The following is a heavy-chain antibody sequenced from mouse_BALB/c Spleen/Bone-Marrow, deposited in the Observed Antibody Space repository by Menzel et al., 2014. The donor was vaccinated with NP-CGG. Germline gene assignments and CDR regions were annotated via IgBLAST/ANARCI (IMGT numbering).Heavy chain of an antibody. V-gene: IGHV1-87*01. Sequence: QVHAKQSGAELARPGASVKLSCKASAYTFTSYWMQWVKQRPGQGLEWIGAIYPGDGDTRYTQKFKGKATLTADKSSSTAYMQLSSLASEDSAVYYCARGYYYGSTYGWYFDVWGAGTTVTVSS. CDR2: IYPGDGDT. CDR1: AYTFTSYW. D-gene: IGHD1-1*01. J-gene: IGHJ1*01. CDR3: ARGYYYGSTYGWYFDV.